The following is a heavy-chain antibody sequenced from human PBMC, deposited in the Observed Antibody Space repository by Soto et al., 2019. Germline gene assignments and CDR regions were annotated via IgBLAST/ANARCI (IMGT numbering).Heavy chain of an antibody. Sequence: LSLTCAVSGGSISSGGYSWSWIRQPPGKGLEWIGYIYHSGSTYYNPSLKSRVTISVDRSKNQFSLKLSSVTAADTAVYYCARDSGYDSYYFDYWGQGTLVTVS. J-gene: IGHJ4*02. V-gene: IGHV4-30-2*01. CDR2: IYHSGST. CDR3: ARDSGYDSYYFDY. CDR1: GGSISSGGYS. D-gene: IGHD5-12*01.